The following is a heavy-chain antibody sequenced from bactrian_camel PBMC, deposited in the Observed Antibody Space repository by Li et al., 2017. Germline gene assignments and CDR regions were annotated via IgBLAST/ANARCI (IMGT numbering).Heavy chain of an antibody. V-gene: IGHV3S55*01. CDR2: IDIDGST. CDR3: ASAAYHSNWARLEKRYYSY. CDR1: GYTHDRYC. D-gene: IGHD6*01. J-gene: IGHJ4*01. Sequence: VQLVESGGGSVQAGGSLRLSCSASGYTHDRYCMAWFRQAPGKEREGIAAIDIDGSTTYAESVKGRFTISKDTAANTLYLQMTSLKPEDSAMYYCASAAYHSNWARLEKRYYSYWGQGTQVTVS.